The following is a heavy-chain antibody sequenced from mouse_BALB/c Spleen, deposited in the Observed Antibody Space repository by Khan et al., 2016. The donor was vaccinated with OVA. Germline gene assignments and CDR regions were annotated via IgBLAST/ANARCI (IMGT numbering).Heavy chain of an antibody. J-gene: IGHJ4*01. CDR3: ARQPYYHYNIMDY. Sequence: QVRLQQSGPGLAAPSQSLSITCTISGFSLTTYGVHWVRQPPGKGLEWLVVIWSDGTTNYNSALKSTLTITKDNSQRQVFLKMNSLQTDDTAIYFCARQPYYHYNIMDYWGQGTSVTVSS. V-gene: IGHV2-6-1*01. CDR1: GFSLTTYG. CDR2: IWSDGTT. D-gene: IGHD2-10*01.